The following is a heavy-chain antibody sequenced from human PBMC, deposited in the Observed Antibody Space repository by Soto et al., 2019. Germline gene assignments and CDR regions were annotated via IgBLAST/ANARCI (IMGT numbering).Heavy chain of an antibody. J-gene: IGHJ4*02. CDR3: ASTASLDY. Sequence: GSLRLSCAASGFTFSIYWMSWVRQAPGKGLEWVANIKQDSSEKYYVDSVKGRFTISRDNARSSLYLQMNSLRAEDTAVYYCASTASLDYWGQGTLVTVSS. CDR1: GFTFSIYW. D-gene: IGHD2-21*02. V-gene: IGHV3-7*01. CDR2: IKQDSSEK.